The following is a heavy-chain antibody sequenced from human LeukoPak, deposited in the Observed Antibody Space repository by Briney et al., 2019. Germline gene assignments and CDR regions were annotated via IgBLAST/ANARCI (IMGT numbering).Heavy chain of an antibody. Sequence: SGTLPLTCAVSGDSISSSNWWSWTRQPAGKGLEWIGRIYTSGRTNYNPPHKSLVTMSVDTSKNQFSLKLSSVTAADTAVYYCARVARGGSSWDFDYWGQGSLVTVSS. V-gene: IGHV4-4*07. CDR3: ARVARGGSSWDFDY. CDR2: IYTSGRT. CDR1: GDSISSSNW. J-gene: IGHJ4*02. D-gene: IGHD6-13*01.